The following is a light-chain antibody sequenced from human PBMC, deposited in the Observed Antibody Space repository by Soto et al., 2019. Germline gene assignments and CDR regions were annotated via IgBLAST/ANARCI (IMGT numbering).Light chain of an antibody. V-gene: IGKV3-20*01. CDR3: QHYGTSMWT. J-gene: IGKJ1*01. Sequence: EIVLTQSPGTLSLSPGGRATLSCGASQSVSSSSLSWYQQKPGQAPRLLIYDTSSRATDIPDRFSGSGSGTDFTLTISRLEPEDFTVYYCQHYGTSMWTFGQGTTVEIK. CDR1: QSVSSSS. CDR2: DTS.